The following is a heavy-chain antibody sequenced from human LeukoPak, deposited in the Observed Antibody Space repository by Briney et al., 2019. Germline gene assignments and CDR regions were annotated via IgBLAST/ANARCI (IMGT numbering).Heavy chain of an antibody. J-gene: IGHJ3*02. CDR2: INSDGSST. Sequence: GGSLRLSCAASGFTFRSYWMHWVRQAPGKGLAWVSRINSDGSSTTYADSVKGRFTISRDNAKNTLYLQMNSLRAEDTAVYYCARERNSSGLDAFDIWGQGTMVTVSS. D-gene: IGHD6-19*01. V-gene: IGHV3-74*01. CDR1: GFTFRSYW. CDR3: ARERNSSGLDAFDI.